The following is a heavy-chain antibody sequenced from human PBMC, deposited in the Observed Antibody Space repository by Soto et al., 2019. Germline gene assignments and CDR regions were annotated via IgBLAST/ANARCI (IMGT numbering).Heavy chain of an antibody. CDR2: IWYDGSNK. D-gene: IGHD1-1*01. CDR1: GFTFSSYG. J-gene: IGHJ3*02. Sequence: GGSLRLSCAASGFTFSSYGMHWVRQAPGKGLEWVAVIWYDGSNKYYADSVKGRFTISRDNSKNTLYLQMNSLRAEDTAVYYCARVSHDKAPFDAFDIWGQGTMVTVSS. V-gene: IGHV3-33*01. CDR3: ARVSHDKAPFDAFDI.